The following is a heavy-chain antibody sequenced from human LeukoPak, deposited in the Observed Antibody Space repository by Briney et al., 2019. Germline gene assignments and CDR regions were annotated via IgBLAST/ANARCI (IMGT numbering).Heavy chain of an antibody. Sequence: SQTLSLTCTVSGGSISSGGYYWSWIRQHPGKGLEWIGYIYYSGSTYYNPSLKSRVTISVDTSKNQFSLKLSSVTAADTAVYYCARDLLNEGNHLDYWGQGTLVTVSS. CDR3: ARDLLNEGNHLDY. CDR1: GGSISSGGYY. D-gene: IGHD4-23*01. J-gene: IGHJ4*02. CDR2: IYYSGST. V-gene: IGHV4-30-4*08.